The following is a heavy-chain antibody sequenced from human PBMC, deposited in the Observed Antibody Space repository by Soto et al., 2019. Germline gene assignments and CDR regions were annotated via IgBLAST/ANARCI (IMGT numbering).Heavy chain of an antibody. Sequence: PGGSLRLSCAASGFTVSSNYMSWVRQTPGKGLEWVSVIYSGGSTYYADSVKGRFTISRDNSKNTLYLQMNSLRAEDTAVYYCARDRDSSNWFDPWGQGTLVTVSS. CDR1: GFTVSSNY. CDR3: ARDRDSSNWFDP. V-gene: IGHV3-53*01. J-gene: IGHJ5*02. D-gene: IGHD6-13*01. CDR2: IYSGGST.